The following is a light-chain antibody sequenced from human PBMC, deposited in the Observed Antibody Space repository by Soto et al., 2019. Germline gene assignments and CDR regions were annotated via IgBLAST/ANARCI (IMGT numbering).Light chain of an antibody. Sequence: DVVMTQSPLSLPVTLGQPASISCRSSQSLVYSGGNTFLSWFQQRPGQSPRRLIYKVSNRDSGVPDRFSGSGSGSDFTLKITRVEAEDVGVYYCMQGTHWPPIFGPGTKVDIK. V-gene: IGKV2-30*01. CDR3: MQGTHWPPI. CDR2: KVS. J-gene: IGKJ3*01. CDR1: QSLVYSGGNTF.